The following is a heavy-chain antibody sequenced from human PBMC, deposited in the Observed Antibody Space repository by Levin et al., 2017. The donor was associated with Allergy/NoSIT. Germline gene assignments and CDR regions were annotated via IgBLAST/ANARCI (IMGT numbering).Heavy chain of an antibody. CDR3: TRFVPYFDY. CDR2: IRSKTYGGTT. V-gene: IGHV3-49*04. J-gene: IGHJ4*02. Sequence: GESLKISCTTSGFTFGDYSMGWVRQAPGMGLEWVGIIRSKTYGGTTEYAASVKGRFTISRDDSKGDAYLQMDSLKTEDTAVYYCTRFVPYFDYWGQGTLVTVSS. CDR1: GFTFGDYS.